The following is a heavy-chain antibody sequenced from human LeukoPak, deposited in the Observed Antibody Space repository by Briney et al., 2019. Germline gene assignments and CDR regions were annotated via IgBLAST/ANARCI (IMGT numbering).Heavy chain of an antibody. Sequence: GEPLNISCKGSGNSFTSFWIGWVRPMPGKGLEWMGIYYPGDSDTRYSPSFQGQVTISADKSISTAYLQWSSLKASDTAMYYCARPGSSGYYSIDYWGQGTLVTVSS. D-gene: IGHD3-22*01. V-gene: IGHV5-51*01. CDR3: ARPGSSGYYSIDY. J-gene: IGHJ4*02. CDR1: GNSFTSFW. CDR2: YYPGDSDT.